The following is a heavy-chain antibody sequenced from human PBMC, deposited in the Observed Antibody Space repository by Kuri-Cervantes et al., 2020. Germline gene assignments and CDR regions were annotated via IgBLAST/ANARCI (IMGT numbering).Heavy chain of an antibody. CDR2: IYHSGST. J-gene: IGHJ4*02. Sequence: SETLSLTCTVSGDGFSTYYWSWIRQSPGKGLEWIGYIYHSGSTYYNPSLKSRVTISVDKSKNQFSLKLSSVTAADTAVYYRARSDGYMGYWGQGTLVTVSS. CDR1: GDGFSTYY. D-gene: IGHD5-24*01. CDR3: ARSDGYMGY. V-gene: IGHV4-59*12.